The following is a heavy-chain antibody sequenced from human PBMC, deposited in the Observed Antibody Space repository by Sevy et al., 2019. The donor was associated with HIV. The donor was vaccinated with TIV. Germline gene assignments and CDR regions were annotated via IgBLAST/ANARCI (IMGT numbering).Heavy chain of an antibody. CDR2: ISSTGGNT. CDR1: GFTFSSYV. Sequence: GGSLRLSCAASGFTFSSYVMHWARQAPGKGLESVSAISSTGGNTYYMDSVKGRFTLSRDNSKNTLYLQMDSLRVEDMAVDYCVRRGTAGSYDYWGQGALVDVSS. V-gene: IGHV3-64*02. D-gene: IGHD1-26*01. J-gene: IGHJ4*02. CDR3: VRRGTAGSYDY.